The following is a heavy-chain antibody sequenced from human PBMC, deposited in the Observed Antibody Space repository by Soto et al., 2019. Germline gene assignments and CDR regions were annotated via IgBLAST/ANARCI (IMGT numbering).Heavy chain of an antibody. CDR3: ARAPIAAAGAFDY. J-gene: IGHJ4*02. D-gene: IGHD6-13*01. V-gene: IGHV4-4*02. Sequence: SETLSLTCAVSGVSISSSNWWSWVRQPPGKGLEWIGEIYHSGSTNYNPSLKSRVTISVDKSKNQFSLKLSSVTAADTAVYYCARAPIAAAGAFDYWGQGTLVTAPQ. CDR2: IYHSGST. CDR1: GVSISSSNW.